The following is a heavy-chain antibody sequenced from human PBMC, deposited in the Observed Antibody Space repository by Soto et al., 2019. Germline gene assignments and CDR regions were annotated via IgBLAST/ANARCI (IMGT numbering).Heavy chain of an antibody. CDR2: INHSGST. CDR3: ARCPLSIAARYYYYYGMDV. D-gene: IGHD6-6*01. V-gene: IGHV4-34*01. CDR1: GGSISGYY. Sequence: SETLSLTCAVYGGSISGYYWGWIRQPRGKGLEWIGEINHSGSTNYNPSLKSRVTISVDTSKNQFSLKLSSVTAADTAVYYCARCPLSIAARYYYYYGMDVWGQGTTVTVSS. J-gene: IGHJ6*02.